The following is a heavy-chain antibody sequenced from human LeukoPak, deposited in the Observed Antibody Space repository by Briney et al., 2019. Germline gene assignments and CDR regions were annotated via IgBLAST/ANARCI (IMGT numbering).Heavy chain of an antibody. CDR3: ARDQVAVADHYWYFDL. J-gene: IGHJ2*01. Sequence: VASVKVSCKSSGGTFSIYAISWVRQAPGQGLEWMGRIIPILGIANYAQKFQGRVTITADKSTSTAYMELSSRRSEDTAVYYCARDQVAVADHYWYFDLWGRGTLVTVSS. CDR2: IIPILGIA. V-gene: IGHV1-69*04. D-gene: IGHD6-19*01. CDR1: GGTFSIYA.